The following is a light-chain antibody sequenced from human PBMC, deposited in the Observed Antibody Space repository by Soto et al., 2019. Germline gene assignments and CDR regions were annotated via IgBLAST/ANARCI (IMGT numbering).Light chain of an antibody. V-gene: IGKV3D-20*02. Sequence: EIVLTQSPATLSLSPGEGATLSCRASQSVSSSYLAWYQQKPGQAPRLLIYAASSRATGIPARFSGSGSGTDFSLTISSLEPEDFAVYYCQQRSNWPLINFGQGTRLEIK. CDR2: AAS. J-gene: IGKJ5*01. CDR1: QSVSSSY. CDR3: QQRSNWPLIN.